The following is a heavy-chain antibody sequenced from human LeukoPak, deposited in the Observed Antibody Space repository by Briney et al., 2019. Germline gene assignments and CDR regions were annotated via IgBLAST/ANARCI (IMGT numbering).Heavy chain of an antibody. V-gene: IGHV4-4*07. CDR2: IYTSGSS. CDR3: ARENSGSYREFDY. Sequence: PSETLSLTCTVSGGSISSYYWSWIRQPAGKGLEWIGRIYTSGSSNYNASLKSRVSMSVDTSKNQFSLKLSSVTAADTAVFYCARENSGSYREFDYWGQGTLVTVSS. J-gene: IGHJ4*02. CDR1: GGSISSYY. D-gene: IGHD1-26*01.